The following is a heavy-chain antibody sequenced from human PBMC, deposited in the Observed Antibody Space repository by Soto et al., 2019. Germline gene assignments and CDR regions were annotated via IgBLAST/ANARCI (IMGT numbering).Heavy chain of an antibody. CDR1: GGSFSGYY. CDR2: INHSGST. Sequence: SETLSLTCAVYGGSFSGYYWSWIRQPPGKGLEWIGEINHSGSTNYNPSLKSRVTISVDTSKNQFSLKLSSVTAADTAVYYCARITIFGVVPTGDPPLGYYYGMDVWGQGTTVTV. CDR3: ARITIFGVVPTGDPPLGYYYGMDV. D-gene: IGHD3-3*01. J-gene: IGHJ6*02. V-gene: IGHV4-34*01.